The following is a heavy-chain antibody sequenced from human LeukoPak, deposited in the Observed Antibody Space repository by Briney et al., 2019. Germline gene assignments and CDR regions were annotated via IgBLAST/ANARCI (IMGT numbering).Heavy chain of an antibody. Sequence: GESLKISFKGSGXSFTSYWIGWVRQMPGKGLEWMGIIYPGDSDTRYGPSFQGQVTISADKSISTAYLQWSSLKASDTAMYYCARPRTIYYGDYVGYFDYWGQGTLVTVSS. CDR2: IYPGDSDT. CDR1: GXSFTSYW. J-gene: IGHJ4*02. CDR3: ARPRTIYYGDYVGYFDY. V-gene: IGHV5-51*01. D-gene: IGHD4-17*01.